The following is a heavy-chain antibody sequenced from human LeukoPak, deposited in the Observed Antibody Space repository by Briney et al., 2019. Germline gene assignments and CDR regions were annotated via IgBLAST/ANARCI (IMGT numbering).Heavy chain of an antibody. D-gene: IGHD4-23*01. CDR1: GGSITSTNW. CDR3: ARNGGNSDGDD. Sequence: KPSETLSLTCAVSGGSITSTNWWSWVRPPPGKGLEWFGEIYHSGITNYNSSLKSRVTISVDKSKNQFSLKLSSVAAADTAVYYCARNGGNSDGDDWGQGTLVTVSS. J-gene: IGHJ4*02. CDR2: IYHSGIT. V-gene: IGHV4-4*02.